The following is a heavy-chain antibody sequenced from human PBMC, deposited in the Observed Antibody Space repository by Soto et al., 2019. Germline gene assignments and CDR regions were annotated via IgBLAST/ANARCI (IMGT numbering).Heavy chain of an antibody. CDR1: GFIFSTYG. J-gene: IGHJ4*02. CDR3: ARSIGGSSYYPPDY. Sequence: GALRLSCATSGFIFSTYGMQWVRQSPGEGLEWVAVMANDGSYQYYADSVKGRFTISRDNSKNTLYLQMDSLRREDTAVYYCARSIGGSSYYPPDYWGQGTLVTVSS. D-gene: IGHD2-15*01. CDR2: MANDGSYQ. V-gene: IGHV3-30*03.